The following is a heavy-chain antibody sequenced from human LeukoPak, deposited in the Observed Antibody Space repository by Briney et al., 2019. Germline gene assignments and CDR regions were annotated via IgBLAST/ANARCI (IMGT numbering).Heavy chain of an antibody. CDR1: GYTLTELS. Sequence: GASVKVSCKVSGYTLTELSMHWVRQAPGQGLEWMGGIIPIFGTANYAQKFQGRVTITADESTSTAYMELSSLRSEDTAVYYCAREVGHQYDYWGQGTLVTVSS. D-gene: IGHD1-26*01. CDR3: AREVGHQYDY. CDR2: IIPIFGTA. J-gene: IGHJ4*02. V-gene: IGHV1-69*13.